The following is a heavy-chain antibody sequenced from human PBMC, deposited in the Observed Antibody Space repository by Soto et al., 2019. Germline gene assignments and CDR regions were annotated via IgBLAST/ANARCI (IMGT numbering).Heavy chain of an antibody. CDR3: AREGVGDYRREDAFDI. Sequence: QVQLQESGPGLVKPSQTLSLTCTVSGGSISSGGYYWSWIRQHPGKGLEWIGYIYYSGSTYYNPSLKSRVTISVDTSKNQFSLKLSSVTAADTAVYYCAREGVGDYRREDAFDIWGQGTMVTVSS. CDR2: IYYSGST. D-gene: IGHD4-17*01. CDR1: GGSISSGGYY. J-gene: IGHJ3*02. V-gene: IGHV4-31*03.